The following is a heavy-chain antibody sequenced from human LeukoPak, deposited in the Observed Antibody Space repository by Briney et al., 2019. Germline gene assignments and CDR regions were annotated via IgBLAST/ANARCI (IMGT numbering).Heavy chain of an antibody. D-gene: IGHD6-19*01. Sequence: GGSLRLSCAASGFTFSSYAMHWVRQAPGKGLEWVAVISYDGSNKYYADSVKGRFTISRDNSKNTLYLQMNSLRAEDTAVYYCISSGWSDYWGQGTLVTVSS. J-gene: IGHJ4*02. CDR1: GFTFSSYA. CDR2: ISYDGSNK. CDR3: ISSGWSDY. V-gene: IGHV3-30-3*01.